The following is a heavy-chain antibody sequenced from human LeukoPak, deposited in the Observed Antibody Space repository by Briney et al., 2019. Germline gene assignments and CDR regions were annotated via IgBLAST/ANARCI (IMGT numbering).Heavy chain of an antibody. J-gene: IGHJ5*02. D-gene: IGHD3-3*01. V-gene: IGHV1-2*06. Sequence: ASVKVSCKASGYTFTGYYMHWVRQAPGQGLEWMGRINPNSGGTNFAQKFQGRVTMTRDTSISTAYMELSRLRSDDTAVYYCARGGAAGYDFWSGYYYTWFDPWGQGTLVTVSS. CDR3: ARGGAAGYDFWSGYYYTWFDP. CDR2: INPNSGGT. CDR1: GYTFTGYY.